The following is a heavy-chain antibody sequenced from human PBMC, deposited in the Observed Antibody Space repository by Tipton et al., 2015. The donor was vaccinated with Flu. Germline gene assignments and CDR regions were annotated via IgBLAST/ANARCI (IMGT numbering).Heavy chain of an antibody. D-gene: IGHD4-11*01. CDR3: ARRDYSNYVSDPKSWFDP. V-gene: IGHV4-38-2*01. Sequence: LRLSCAVSGDPISSDFYWAWIRQFPGKGLEWIGTVSRTGSTIYNPSPKSRVTISIDTSKNQFSLNMRSVTAADMAVYYCARRDYSNYVSDPKSWFDPWGQGTLVAVSS. CDR1: GDPISSDFY. J-gene: IGHJ5*02. CDR2: VSRTGST.